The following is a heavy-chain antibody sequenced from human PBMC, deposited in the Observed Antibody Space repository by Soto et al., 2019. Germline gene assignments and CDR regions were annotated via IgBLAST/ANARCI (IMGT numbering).Heavy chain of an antibody. CDR1: GGTFSNSA. V-gene: IGHV1-69*12. CDR2: IIPIFRTP. D-gene: IGHD3-3*02. J-gene: IGHJ6*02. Sequence: QVQLEQSGAEVKKPGSSVKVSCKASGGTFSNSAISWVRQAPGQGLEWMGGIIPIFRTPDYAQKFQGRVTVTEDESTSTGYMELSGLRSDDTAVYYCATDRDRPQLGGNYYYILDVWGQGTTVTVSS. CDR3: ATDRDRPQLGGNYYYILDV.